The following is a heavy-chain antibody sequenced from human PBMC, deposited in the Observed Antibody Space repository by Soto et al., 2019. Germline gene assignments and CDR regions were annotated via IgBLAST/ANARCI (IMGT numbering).Heavy chain of an antibody. D-gene: IGHD1-7*01. CDR1: GFTFSSYA. Sequence: GGSLRLSCAASGFTFSSYAMSWVRQAPGKGLEWVSAISASGGNTYYAASVKDRFTISRDNSKDTLYLQMNSLRVEDTAVYYCAKKLGYYFDYWGQGTLVTVSS. V-gene: IGHV3-23*01. CDR2: ISASGGNT. CDR3: AKKLGYYFDY. J-gene: IGHJ4*02.